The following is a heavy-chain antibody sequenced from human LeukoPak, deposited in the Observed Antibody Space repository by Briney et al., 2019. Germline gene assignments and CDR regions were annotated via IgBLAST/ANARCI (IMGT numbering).Heavy chain of an antibody. J-gene: IGHJ4*02. CDR2: IYHGGST. V-gene: IGHV4-4*02. CDR1: GGSISSSNW. CDR3: AKGEDHGSGTVHFAS. D-gene: IGHD3-10*01. Sequence: PSGTLSLTCAVSGGSISSSNWWSWVRQPPGKGLEWIGEIYHGGSTNYNPSLKSRVAMSVDRSRNQFSLQLSSVTAADTAVYYCAKGEDHGSGTVHFASWGQGTLVTVSS.